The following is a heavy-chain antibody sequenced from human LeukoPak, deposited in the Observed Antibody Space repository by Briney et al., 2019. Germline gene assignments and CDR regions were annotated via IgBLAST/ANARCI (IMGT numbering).Heavy chain of an antibody. CDR2: ISSSSSYI. CDR3: ARCAYDFWSGYYAGDSYFDY. CDR1: GFTFSIYS. J-gene: IGHJ4*02. V-gene: IGHV3-21*01. Sequence: PGGSLRLSCAASGFTFSIYSMNWVRQAPGKGLEWVSSISSSSSYIYYADSVKGRFTISRDNAKNSLYLQMNSLRAEDTAVYYCARCAYDFWSGYYAGDSYFDYWGQGTLVTVSS. D-gene: IGHD3-3*01.